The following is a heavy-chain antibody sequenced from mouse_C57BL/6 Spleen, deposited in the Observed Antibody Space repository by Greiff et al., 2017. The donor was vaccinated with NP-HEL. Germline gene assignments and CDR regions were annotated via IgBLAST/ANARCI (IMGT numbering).Heavy chain of an antibody. CDR3: ARSGGSSGYNDY. D-gene: IGHD3-2*02. CDR1: GYTFTSYW. CDR2: INPSNGGT. J-gene: IGHJ2*01. Sequence: VKLQQPGTELVKPGASVKLSCKASGYTFTSYWMHWVKQRPGQGLEWIGNINPSNGGTNYNEKFKSKATLTVDKSSSTAYMQLSSLTSEDSAVYYCARSGGSSGYNDYWGQGTTLTVSS. V-gene: IGHV1-53*01.